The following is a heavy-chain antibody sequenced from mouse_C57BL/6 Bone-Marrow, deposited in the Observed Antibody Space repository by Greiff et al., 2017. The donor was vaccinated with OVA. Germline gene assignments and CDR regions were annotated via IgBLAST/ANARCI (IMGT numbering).Heavy chain of an antibody. V-gene: IGHV1-50*01. CDR3: ALYDYHYYAMDY. CDR2: IDPSDSYT. D-gene: IGHD2-4*01. J-gene: IGHJ4*01. Sequence: QVQLQQPGAELVKPGASVKLSCKASGYTFTSYWMQWVKQRPGQGLEWIGEIDPSDSYTNYNQKFKGKATLTVDTSSSTAYMQLSSLTSEVSAVYYCALYDYHYYAMDYWVKEPQSPSPQ. CDR1: GYTFTSYW.